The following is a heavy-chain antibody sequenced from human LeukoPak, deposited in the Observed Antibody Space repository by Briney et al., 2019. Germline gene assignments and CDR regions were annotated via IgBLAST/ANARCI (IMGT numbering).Heavy chain of an antibody. CDR2: ISAYNGNT. CDR1: GYTFTSYG. CDR3: ARRGGYSYAHHALYYYYGMDV. J-gene: IGHJ6*02. D-gene: IGHD5-18*01. V-gene: IGHV1-18*01. Sequence: GASVKVSCKASGYTFTSYGISWVRQAPGQGLEWMGWISAYNGNTNYAQKLQGRVTMTTDTSTSTAYMELRSLRSDDTAVYYCARRGGYSYAHHALYYYYGMDVWGQGTTVTVSS.